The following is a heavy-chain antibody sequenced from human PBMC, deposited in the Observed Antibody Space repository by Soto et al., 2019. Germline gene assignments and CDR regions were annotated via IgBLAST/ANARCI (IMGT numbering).Heavy chain of an antibody. CDR1: GGSISSSSYY. CDR3: ARVRGWLQRY. D-gene: IGHD5-12*01. V-gene: IGHV4-39*01. CDR2: IYYSGST. Sequence: PSETLSLTCTVSGGSISSSSYYWGWIRQPPGKGLEWIGSIYYSGSTYYNPSLKSRVTISVDTSKNQFSLKLSSVTAADTAVYYCARVRGWLQRYWGQGTLVTVSS. J-gene: IGHJ4*02.